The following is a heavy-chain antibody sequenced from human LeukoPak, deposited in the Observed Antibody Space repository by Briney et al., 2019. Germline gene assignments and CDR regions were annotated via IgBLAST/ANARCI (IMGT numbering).Heavy chain of an antibody. CDR3: ARDGCILVAGTGWFDP. CDR1: GFTFDDYG. D-gene: IGHD6-19*01. V-gene: IGHV3-20*04. CDR2: INWNGGST. J-gene: IGHJ5*02. Sequence: PGGSLRLSCAASGFTFDDYGMSWVRQAPGKGLEWVCGINWNGGSTGYADSVKGRFTISRDNAKNSLYLQMNSLRGEDTALYYCARDGCILVAGTGWFDPWGQGTLVTVSS.